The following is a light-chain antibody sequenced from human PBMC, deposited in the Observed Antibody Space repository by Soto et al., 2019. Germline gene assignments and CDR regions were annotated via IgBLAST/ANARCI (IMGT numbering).Light chain of an antibody. CDR1: QGISGY. V-gene: IGKV1-9*01. CDR3: QQLSSYPRT. J-gene: IGKJ1*01. Sequence: DIQLHPSPSFLSASVVYIFPITCLASQGISGYLAWYQQKPGKAPKLLIYGASTLQSGVPSRFSGSGSGTEFTLTISGLQPEDFATYYCQQLSSYPRTCGQGTTGDIK. CDR2: GAS.